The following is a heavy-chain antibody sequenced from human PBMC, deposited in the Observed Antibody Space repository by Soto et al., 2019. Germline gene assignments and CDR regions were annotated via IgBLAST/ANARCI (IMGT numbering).Heavy chain of an antibody. CDR1: GGSFSGYY. V-gene: IGHV4-34*01. CDR2: INHSGST. J-gene: IGHJ6*03. Sequence: SETLSLTCAVYGGSFSGYYWSWIRQPPGKGLEWIGGINHSGSTNYNPSLKSRVTISVDTSKNQFSLKLSSVTAADTAVYYCARGVGYDILTGYYAPYYYYYMDVWGKGTTVTVSS. D-gene: IGHD3-9*01. CDR3: ARGVGYDILTGYYAPYYYYYMDV.